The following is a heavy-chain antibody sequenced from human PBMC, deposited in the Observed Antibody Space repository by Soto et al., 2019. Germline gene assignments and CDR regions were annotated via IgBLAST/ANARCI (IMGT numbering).Heavy chain of an antibody. J-gene: IGHJ4*02. CDR2: IYYSGST. CDR3: ARQGAAAAPNYLDY. V-gene: IGHV4-39*01. D-gene: IGHD6-13*01. CDR1: GGSICSSRYY. Sequence: PSGTLPLACTVSGGSICSSRYYWGWLRQPPGKGLEWIGRIYYSGSTYYNPALKTRVTISLATAKNQFSLKPSSVTTADTAVYYCARQGAAAAPNYLDYWGQGTLVTVSS.